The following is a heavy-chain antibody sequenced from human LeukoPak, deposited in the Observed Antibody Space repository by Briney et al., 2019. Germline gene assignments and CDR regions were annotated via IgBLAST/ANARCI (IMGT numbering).Heavy chain of an antibody. D-gene: IGHD2-15*01. CDR3: ARDVVGNNWFDP. CDR1: GGSFSGYY. J-gene: IGHJ5*02. Sequence: SETLSLTCAVYGGSFSGYYWSWIRQPPGKELEWIGEINHSGSTNYNPSLKSRVTISVDTPKNQFSLKLSSVTAADTAVYYCARDVVGNNWFDPWGQGTLVTVSS. CDR2: INHSGST. V-gene: IGHV4-34*01.